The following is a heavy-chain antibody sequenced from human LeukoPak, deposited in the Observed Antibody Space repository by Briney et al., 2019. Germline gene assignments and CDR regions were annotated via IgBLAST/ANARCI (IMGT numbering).Heavy chain of an antibody. CDR3: AEVAYSGSGSYYNLRPYFDY. J-gene: IGHJ4*02. V-gene: IGHV3-23*01. D-gene: IGHD3-10*01. Sequence: PGGSLRLSCAASGFTFSSYAMSWVRQAPGKGLEWVSAISGSGGSTYYADSVKGRFTISRDNSKDTLYLQMNSLRAEDTAVYYCAEVAYSGSGSYYNLRPYFDYWGQRTLVTVSS. CDR1: GFTFSSYA. CDR2: ISGSGGST.